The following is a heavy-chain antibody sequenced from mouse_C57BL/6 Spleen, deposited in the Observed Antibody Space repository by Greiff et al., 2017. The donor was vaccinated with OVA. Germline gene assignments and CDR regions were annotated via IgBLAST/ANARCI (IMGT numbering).Heavy chain of an antibody. D-gene: IGHD4-1*01. Sequence: VQLKQSGPGLVKPSQSLSLTCSVTGYSITSGYYWNWIRQFPGNKLEWMGYISYDGSNNYNPSLKNRISITRDTSKNQFFLKLNSVTTEDTATYYCARIWDYWYFDVWGTGTTVTVSS. CDR2: ISYDGSN. CDR1: GYSITSGYY. J-gene: IGHJ1*03. CDR3: ARIWDYWYFDV. V-gene: IGHV3-6*01.